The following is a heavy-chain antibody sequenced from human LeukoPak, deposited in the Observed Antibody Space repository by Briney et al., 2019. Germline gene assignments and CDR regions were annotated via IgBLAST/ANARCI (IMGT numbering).Heavy chain of an antibody. V-gene: IGHV4-34*01. CDR3: ARTNGGMGQQLVPNWFDP. CDR2: INHSGST. Sequence: PSETLSLTCAVYGGSFSGYYWSWIRQPPGKGLEWIGEINHSGSTNYNPSLKSRVTISVDTSKHQFSLKLSSVTAADTAVYYCARTNGGMGQQLVPNWFDPWGQGTLVTVSS. CDR1: GGSFSGYY. D-gene: IGHD6-13*01. J-gene: IGHJ5*02.